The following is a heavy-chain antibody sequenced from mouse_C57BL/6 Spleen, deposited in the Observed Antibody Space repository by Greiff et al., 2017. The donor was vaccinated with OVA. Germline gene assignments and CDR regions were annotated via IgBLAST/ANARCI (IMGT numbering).Heavy chain of an antibody. CDR3: ARGGGYYYFDY. CDR2: IDPSDSET. V-gene: IGHV1-52*01. Sequence: VQLQQSGAELVRPGSSVKLSCKASGYTFTSYWMHWVKQRPIQGLEWIGNIDPSDSETHYNQKFKDKATLTVDKSSSTAYMQLSSLTSEDSAVYYCARGGGYYYFDYWGQGTTLTVSS. CDR1: GYTFTSYW. J-gene: IGHJ2*01.